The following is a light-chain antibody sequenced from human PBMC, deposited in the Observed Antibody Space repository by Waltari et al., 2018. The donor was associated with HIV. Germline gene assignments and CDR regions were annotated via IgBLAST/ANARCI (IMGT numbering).Light chain of an antibody. J-gene: IGLJ2*01. CDR2: EVS. V-gene: IGLV2-8*01. CDR3: SSYAGSNDWI. Sequence: QSALTQPPSASGSPGQSVTISCPGTSSAVGGYNFVSWYQQHPGKAPKLMIYEVSKRPSGVPDRFSGSKSGNTASLTVSGLQAEDEADYYCSSYAGSNDWIFGGGTKLTVL. CDR1: SSAVGGYNF.